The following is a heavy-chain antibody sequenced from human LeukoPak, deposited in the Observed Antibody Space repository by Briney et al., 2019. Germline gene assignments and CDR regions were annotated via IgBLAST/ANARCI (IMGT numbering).Heavy chain of an antibody. CDR1: GGSISSSSYY. J-gene: IGHJ4*02. Sequence: SETLSLTCTVSGGSISSSSYYWGWIRQLPGKGLEWIGSIYYSGSTYYNPSLKSRVTISVDTSKNQFSLKLSSVTAADTAVYYCARDLYYDSSGPHRGIDYWGQGTLVTVSS. CDR2: IYYSGST. V-gene: IGHV4-39*07. D-gene: IGHD3-22*01. CDR3: ARDLYYDSSGPHRGIDY.